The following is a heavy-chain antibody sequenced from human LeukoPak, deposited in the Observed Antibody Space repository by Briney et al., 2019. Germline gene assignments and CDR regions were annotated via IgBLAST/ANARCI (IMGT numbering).Heavy chain of an antibody. CDR3: ASWELRARRAFDI. V-gene: IGHV3-21*01. D-gene: IGHD1-26*01. J-gene: IGHJ3*02. Sequence: GGSLRLSCAASGFTFSSYSMSWVRQAPGKGLEWVSSISSSSSYIYYADSVKGRFTISRDNAKNSLYLQMNSLRAEDTAVYYCASWELRARRAFDIWGQGTMVTVSS. CDR1: GFTFSSYS. CDR2: ISSSSSYI.